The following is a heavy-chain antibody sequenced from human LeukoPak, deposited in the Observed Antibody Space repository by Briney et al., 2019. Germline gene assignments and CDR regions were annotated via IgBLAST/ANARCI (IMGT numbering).Heavy chain of an antibody. J-gene: IGHJ3*02. CDR2: INSDGTST. CDR3: AKCNLNNCREGFDI. V-gene: IGHV3-23*03. Sequence: GGSLRLSCAGSGFTFSNYAMSWVRQAPGEGLVWVSLINSDGTSTGYADSVKGRFTISRDNAKNTLYLQMNSLRAEDTALYYCAKCNLNNCREGFDIWGQGTMVTVSS. D-gene: IGHD1-1*01. CDR1: GFTFSNYA.